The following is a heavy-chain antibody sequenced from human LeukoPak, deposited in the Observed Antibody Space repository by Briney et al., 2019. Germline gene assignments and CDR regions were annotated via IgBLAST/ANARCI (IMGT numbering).Heavy chain of an antibody. Sequence: SETLSLTCTVSGYSISSGYFWGWMRQPPGKGLEWIGSIYQSETAHYNPSLKSRATISVDTSKNQFSLKLTSVTAADTAVYYCARVPTTTCFDYWGQGTLVTVSS. V-gene: IGHV4-38-2*02. D-gene: IGHD1-14*01. CDR1: GYSISSGYF. CDR2: IYQSETA. CDR3: ARVPTTTCFDY. J-gene: IGHJ4*02.